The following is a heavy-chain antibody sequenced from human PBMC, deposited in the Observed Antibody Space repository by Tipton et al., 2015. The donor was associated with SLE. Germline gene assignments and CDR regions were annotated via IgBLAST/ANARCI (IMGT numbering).Heavy chain of an antibody. V-gene: IGHV4-34*01. D-gene: IGHD3-22*01. CDR3: ARGLNYYDSSGYYPFYYMDV. J-gene: IGHJ6*03. CDR1: GGSFSGYS. CDR2: INHSGST. Sequence: TLSLTCAVYGGSFSGYSWSWIRQPPGKGPEWIGEINHSGSTNYNPSLKSRVTISVDTSKNQFSLKLSSVTAADTAVYYCARGLNYYDSSGYYPFYYMDVWGKGTTVTVSS.